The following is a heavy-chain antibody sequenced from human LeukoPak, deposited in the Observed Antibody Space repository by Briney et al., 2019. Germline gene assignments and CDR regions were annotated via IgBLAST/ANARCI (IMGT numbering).Heavy chain of an antibody. CDR2: NSWNSGSV. CDR3: AKGTGRYWTFFDY. CDR1: GLTFDEFA. Sequence: GGSLRLSCAASGLTFDEFAMHWVRQAPGKGLEWVSGNSWNSGSVDYAASVKGRFTISRDNAKNSLYLQMNSLTTEDTAFYYCAKGTGRYWTFFDYWGQGILVTVSS. V-gene: IGHV3-9*01. D-gene: IGHD1-26*01. J-gene: IGHJ4*02.